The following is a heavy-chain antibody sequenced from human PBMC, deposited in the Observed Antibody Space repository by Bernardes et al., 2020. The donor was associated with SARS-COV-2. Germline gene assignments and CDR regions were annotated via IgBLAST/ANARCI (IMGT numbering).Heavy chain of an antibody. V-gene: IGHV3-11*05. CDR2: ISSSSYT. D-gene: IGHD3-3*01. CDR1: GFTFSDYY. J-gene: IGHJ6*03. CDR3: ARGGGGYDFWSGYYPDYYYMDV. Sequence: GSLRLSCAASGFTFSDYYMSWIRQAPGKGLEWVSYISSSSYTNYADSVKGRFTISRDNAKNSLYLQMNSLRAEDTAVYYCARGGGGYDFWSGYYPDYYYMDVWGKGTTVTVSS.